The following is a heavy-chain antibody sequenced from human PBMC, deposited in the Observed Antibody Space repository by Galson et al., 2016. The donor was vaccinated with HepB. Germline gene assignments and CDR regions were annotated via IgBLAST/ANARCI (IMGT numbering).Heavy chain of an antibody. CDR3: ARNGLFSRDY. D-gene: IGHD2-21*01. Sequence: SETLSLTCGVSGDSISSHDWWSWVRQPPGKGLEWIREIYHSGGTNYNPSLKSRVSISVDKSRNHFSLNLNSMTAADTAVYYCARNGLFSRDYWGQGTLVTVSS. CDR1: GDSISSHDW. J-gene: IGHJ4*02. V-gene: IGHV4-4*02. CDR2: IYHSGGT.